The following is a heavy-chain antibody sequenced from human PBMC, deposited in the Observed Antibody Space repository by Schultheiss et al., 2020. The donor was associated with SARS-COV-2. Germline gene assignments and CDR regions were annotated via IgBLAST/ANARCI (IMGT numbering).Heavy chain of an antibody. D-gene: IGHD2-15*01. V-gene: IGHV4-31*03. Sequence: SQTLSLTCTVSGGSVSSGSYYWSWIRQPPGKGLEWIGYIYYSGSTYYNPSLKSRVTISVDTSKNQFSLKLSSVTAADTAVYYCARGYCSGGSCYARSFYYYGMDVWGQGTTVTVSS. J-gene: IGHJ6*02. CDR3: ARGYCSGGSCYARSFYYYGMDV. CDR1: GGSVSSGSYY. CDR2: IYYSGST.